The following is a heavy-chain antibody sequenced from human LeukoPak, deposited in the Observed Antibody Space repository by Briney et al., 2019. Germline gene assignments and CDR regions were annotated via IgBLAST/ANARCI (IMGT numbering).Heavy chain of an antibody. Sequence: VASVKVSCKASGYTFTSYGISWVRQAPGQGLEWMGWISAYNGNTNYAQKLQGRVTMTTETSTSTAYMELRSLRSDDTAVYYCARTWFGELLTPPDNWFDPWGQGTLVTVSS. CDR3: ARTWFGELLTPPDNWFDP. V-gene: IGHV1-18*01. CDR2: ISAYNGNT. J-gene: IGHJ5*02. CDR1: GYTFTSYG. D-gene: IGHD3-10*01.